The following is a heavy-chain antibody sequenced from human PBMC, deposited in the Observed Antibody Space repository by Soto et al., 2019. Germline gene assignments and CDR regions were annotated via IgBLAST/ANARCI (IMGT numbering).Heavy chain of an antibody. Sequence: PLRLSCAASGFTFSSYAVHWVRQAPGKGLEWVAVISYDGSNKYYADSVKGRFTISRDNSKNTLYLQRNSLRAEDTAVYYCARDLRGLTWSLDYWGQGTLVTVSS. V-gene: IGHV3-30-3*01. CDR3: ARDLRGLTWSLDY. CDR2: ISYDGSNK. J-gene: IGHJ4*02. D-gene: IGHD2-15*01. CDR1: GFTFSSYA.